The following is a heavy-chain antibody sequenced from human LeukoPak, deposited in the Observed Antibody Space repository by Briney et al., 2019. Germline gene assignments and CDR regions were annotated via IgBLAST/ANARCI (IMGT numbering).Heavy chain of an antibody. Sequence: PGGSLRLSCAASGFTFSSYAMSWVRQAPGKGLEWVSAISGSGGSTYYADSVKGRFTISRDNSKNTLYLQMNSLRAEDTAVYYCAKNGGGEQWLEVYFDYWGQGTLVTVSS. J-gene: IGHJ4*02. D-gene: IGHD6-19*01. V-gene: IGHV3-23*01. CDR2: ISGSGGST. CDR3: AKNGGGEQWLEVYFDY. CDR1: GFTFSSYA.